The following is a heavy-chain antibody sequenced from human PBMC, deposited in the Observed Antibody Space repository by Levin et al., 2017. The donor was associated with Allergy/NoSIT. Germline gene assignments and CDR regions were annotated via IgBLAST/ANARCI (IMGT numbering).Heavy chain of an antibody. D-gene: IGHD6-13*01. CDR2: ISSDGRNK. CDR3: AKDVRIEAAALDY. Sequence: GGSLRLSCAASGFTFSSYGMHWVRQAPGKGLEWVAVISSDGRNKYYADSVKGRFTISRDNSKNTLYLQMHSLRAEDTAVYYCAKDVRIEAAALDYWGQGTLVTVSS. V-gene: IGHV3-30*18. CDR1: GFTFSSYG. J-gene: IGHJ4*02.